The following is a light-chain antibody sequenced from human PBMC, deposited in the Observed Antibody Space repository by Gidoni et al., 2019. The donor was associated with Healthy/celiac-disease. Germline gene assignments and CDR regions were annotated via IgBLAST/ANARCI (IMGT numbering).Light chain of an antibody. V-gene: IGKV3-20*01. Sequence: DIVLTQSTGTLSLSPGERATLSCRASQSVSSSYLAWYQQKPGQAPRLLIYGASSRATGIPDRFRGSGSGTDFTLTISRLEPEDFAVYYCQQYGSSSGTFGQGTKVEIK. CDR3: QQYGSSSGT. CDR1: QSVSSSY. CDR2: GAS. J-gene: IGKJ1*01.